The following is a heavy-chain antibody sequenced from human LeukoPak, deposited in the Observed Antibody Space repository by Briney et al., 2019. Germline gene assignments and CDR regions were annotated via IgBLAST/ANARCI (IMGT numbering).Heavy chain of an antibody. Sequence: GASVKVSCKASGYTFTGYYMHWVRQAPGQGLEWMGWINPNSGGTNYAQKFQGRVTMTRDTSISTAYMELSRLRSDDTAVYYCARFLGGSSSGPDFDYWGQGTLVTVSS. CDR1: GYTFTGYY. V-gene: IGHV1-2*02. CDR2: INPNSGGT. CDR3: ARFLGGSSSGPDFDY. J-gene: IGHJ4*02. D-gene: IGHD6-6*01.